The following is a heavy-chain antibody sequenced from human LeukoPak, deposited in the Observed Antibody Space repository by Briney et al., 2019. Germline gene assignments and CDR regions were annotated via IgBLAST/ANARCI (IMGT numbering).Heavy chain of an antibody. CDR3: ARGRSSSWSPGGRYYYYGMDV. D-gene: IGHD6-13*01. Sequence: ASVKVSCKASGGTFSSYAISWVRQAPGQGLEWMGWINAGNGNTKYSQKFQGRVTITRDTYASTAYMELSSLRSEDTAVYYCARGRSSSWSPGGRYYYYGMDVWGQGTTVTVSS. CDR1: GGTFSSYA. V-gene: IGHV1-3*01. J-gene: IGHJ6*02. CDR2: INAGNGNT.